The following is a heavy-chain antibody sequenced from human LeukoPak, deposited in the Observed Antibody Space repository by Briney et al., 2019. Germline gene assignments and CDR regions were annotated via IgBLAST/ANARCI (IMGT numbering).Heavy chain of an antibody. CDR2: IRYDGSNK. V-gene: IGHV3-30*02. CDR3: AKDRRYYDSSGQDAFDI. J-gene: IGHJ3*02. Sequence: GGSLRLSCAASGFTFSSYGMHWVRQAPGKGLEWVAFIRYDGSNKYYADSVKGRFTISRDNSKNTLYLQMNSLRAEDTAVYYCAKDRRYYDSSGQDAFDIWGQGTMVTVSS. D-gene: IGHD3-22*01. CDR1: GFTFSSYG.